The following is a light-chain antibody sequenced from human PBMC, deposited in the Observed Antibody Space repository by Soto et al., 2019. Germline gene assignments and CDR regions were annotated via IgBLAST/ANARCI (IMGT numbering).Light chain of an antibody. J-gene: IGKJ1*01. CDR1: LSVASNY. CDR3: QHYGSAPWT. Sequence: EIVLTQSPGTLPLSPGERATLSCRASLSVASNYLAWYQQKPGQAPRLLIYAASGRATGIPDRFSGSGSGTDFPLTISRLEPEYFAVYYCQHYGSAPWTFGQGTKVEIK. V-gene: IGKV3-20*01. CDR2: AAS.